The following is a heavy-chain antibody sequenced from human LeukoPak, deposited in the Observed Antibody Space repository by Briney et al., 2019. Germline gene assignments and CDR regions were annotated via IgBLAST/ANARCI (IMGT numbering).Heavy chain of an antibody. J-gene: IGHJ6*03. CDR1: GFTFSSYG. CDR3: AKDFARIGGGYNWGGYYMDV. Sequence: GGSLRLSCAASGFTFSSYGMHWFRQAPDKGLEWVAVIWYDGSNKYYADSVKGRFTISRDNSKNTLYLQMNSLRAEDTAVYYCAKDFARIGGGYNWGGYYMDVWGKGTTVTVSS. D-gene: IGHD5-24*01. CDR2: IWYDGSNK. V-gene: IGHV3-33*06.